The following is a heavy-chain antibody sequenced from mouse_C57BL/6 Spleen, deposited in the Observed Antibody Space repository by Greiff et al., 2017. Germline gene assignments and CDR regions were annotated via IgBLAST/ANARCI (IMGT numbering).Heavy chain of an antibody. CDR3: ARSELYGSSYGYAMDY. Sequence: VQLQQSGAELARPGASVKLSCKASGYTFTSYGISWVKQRTGQGLEWIGEIYPRSGNTYYTEKFKGKVTLTADKSSSAAYMELRSLTSEDSAVYFCARSELYGSSYGYAMDYWGQGTSVTVSS. CDR2: IYPRSGNT. V-gene: IGHV1-81*01. J-gene: IGHJ4*01. CDR1: GYTFTSYG. D-gene: IGHD1-1*01.